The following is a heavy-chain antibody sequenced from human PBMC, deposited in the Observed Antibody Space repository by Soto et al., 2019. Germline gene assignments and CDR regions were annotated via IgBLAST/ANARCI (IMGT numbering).Heavy chain of an antibody. V-gene: IGHV4-30-4*01. D-gene: IGHD2-2*01. Sequence: QVQLQESGPGLVKPSQTLSLTCTVSGGSISSCDYYWSWIRQPPGKGLEWIGYIYYSGSTYYNPSLKSRVTLSVDTAKRQFSLKLSSVTAADTAVYYCAQYCSSTSCYAAAVLPPYWGHGTLVTVSS. CDR3: AQYCSSTSCYAAAVLPPY. CDR1: GGSISSCDYY. CDR2: IYYSGST. J-gene: IGHJ4*01.